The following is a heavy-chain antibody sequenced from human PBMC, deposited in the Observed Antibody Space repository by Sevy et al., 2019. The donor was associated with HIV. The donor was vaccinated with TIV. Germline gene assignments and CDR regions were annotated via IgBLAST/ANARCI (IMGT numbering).Heavy chain of an antibody. J-gene: IGHJ4*02. CDR2: IYYSGST. Sequence: SETLSLTCTVSGGSISSSSYYWGWIRQPPGKGLEWIGGIYYSGSTYYNPSFKSRVTISVDTSKNQFSLKLSSVTAADTAVYYCASVLHSNSFDYWGQGTLVTVSS. CDR3: ASVLHSNSFDY. D-gene: IGHD4-4*01. CDR1: GGSISSSSYY. V-gene: IGHV4-39*01.